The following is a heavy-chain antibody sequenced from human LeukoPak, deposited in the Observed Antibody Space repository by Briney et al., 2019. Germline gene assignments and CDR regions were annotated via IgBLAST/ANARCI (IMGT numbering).Heavy chain of an antibody. J-gene: IGHJ4*02. D-gene: IGHD1-26*01. Sequence: ASVKVSCKASGYTFTSYDINWVRQATGQGLEWMGWINPNSGGTNYAQKFQGRVTMTRDTSISTAYMELSRLRSDDTAVYYCARNSGSSINSFDYWGQGTLVTVSS. CDR1: GYTFTSYD. V-gene: IGHV1-2*02. CDR3: ARNSGSSINSFDY. CDR2: INPNSGGT.